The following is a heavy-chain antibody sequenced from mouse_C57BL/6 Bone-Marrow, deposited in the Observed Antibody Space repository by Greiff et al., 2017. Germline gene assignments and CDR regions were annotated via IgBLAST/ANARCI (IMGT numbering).Heavy chain of an antibody. V-gene: IGHV1-50*01. CDR2: IDPSDSYT. D-gene: IGHD4-1*01. Sequence: QVQLQQPGAELVKPGASVKLSCKASGYTFTSYWMQWVNQRPGQGLEWIGEIDPSDSYTNYNQKFKGKATLTVDTSASTAYMQLSSLTSEDSAVYYCVTGPSVAYWVQGTLVTVSA. J-gene: IGHJ3*01. CDR3: VTGPSVAY. CDR1: GYTFTSYW.